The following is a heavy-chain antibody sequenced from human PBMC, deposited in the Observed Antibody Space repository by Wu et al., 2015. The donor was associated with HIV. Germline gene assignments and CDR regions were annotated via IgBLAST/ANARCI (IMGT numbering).Heavy chain of an antibody. CDR3: ARDENTYYYGSGSYAY. Sequence: QVQLVQSGAEVKKPGSSVKVSCKASGGTFSSYAISWVRQAPGQGLEWMGGIIPIFGTANYAQKFQGRVTITADESTSTAYMELSSLRSEDTAVYYCARDENTYYYGSGSYAYWGQGTLVTVSS. V-gene: IGHV1-69*12. CDR2: IIPIFGTA. CDR1: GGTFSSYA. J-gene: IGHJ4*02. D-gene: IGHD3-10*01.